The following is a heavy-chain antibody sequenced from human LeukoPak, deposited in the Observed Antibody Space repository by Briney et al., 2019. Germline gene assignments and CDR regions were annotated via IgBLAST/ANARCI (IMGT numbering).Heavy chain of an antibody. CDR3: ARGGRNRYWYFDL. CDR1: GGTFSSYA. D-gene: IGHD1-14*01. Sequence: SVKVSCEASGGTFSSYAISWVRQAPGPGLEWMGGIIPIFGTANYAQKFQGRVTITADESTSTAYKELSSLRSEDTAVYYCARGGRNRYWYFDLWGRGTLVTVSS. J-gene: IGHJ2*01. V-gene: IGHV1-69*13. CDR2: IIPIFGTA.